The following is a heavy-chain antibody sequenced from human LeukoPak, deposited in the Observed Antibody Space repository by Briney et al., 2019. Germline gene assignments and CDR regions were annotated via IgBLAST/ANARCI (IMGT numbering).Heavy chain of an antibody. V-gene: IGHV3-23*01. CDR2: LGVGT. CDR3: AKRVGTPDHYFDY. J-gene: IGHJ4*02. Sequence: GGSLRLSCAASGFTFSNYPMGWVRQAPGKGLEWVSTLGVGTYYADSVKGRFTISRDNSKNTLYLQMNSLRAEDTAVYYCAKRVGTPDHYFDYWGQGTLVTVSS. CDR1: GFTFSNYP. D-gene: IGHD3-10*01.